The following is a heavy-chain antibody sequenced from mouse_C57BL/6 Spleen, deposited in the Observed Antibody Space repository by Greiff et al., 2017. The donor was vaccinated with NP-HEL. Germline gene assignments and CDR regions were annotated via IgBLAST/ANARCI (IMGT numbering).Heavy chain of an antibody. CDR2: LDPEDGDP. CDR3: ARERVYCYDPHWYFDV. J-gene: IGHJ1*03. CDR1: GFHINDYY. Sequence: EVQLQQSGAELVKPGASVKLSCTASGFHINDYYMHWVTQRTEQGLAWIGRLDPEDGDPKYAPTFQGTATLTADTSSNTAYLPLSSLTSEYTSVYYCARERVYCYDPHWYFDVWGTGTTVTVSS. D-gene: IGHD2-12*01. V-gene: IGHV14-2*01.